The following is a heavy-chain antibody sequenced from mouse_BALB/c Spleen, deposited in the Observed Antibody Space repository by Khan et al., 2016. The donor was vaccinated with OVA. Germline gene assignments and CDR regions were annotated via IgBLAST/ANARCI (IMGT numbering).Heavy chain of an antibody. Sequence: QIQLVQSGPELKKPGETVKISCKASGYTFTNYGMNWVKQAPGKGLKWMGWINTYTGEPTYADDFKGRFAFSLETSANTAYLQINNLKMEATATYFCARSASYWFFDVWGAGTTVTVSA. V-gene: IGHV9-3-1*01. CDR2: INTYTGEP. D-gene: IGHD6-1*01. CDR1: GYTFTNYG. CDR3: ARSASYWFFDV. J-gene: IGHJ1*01.